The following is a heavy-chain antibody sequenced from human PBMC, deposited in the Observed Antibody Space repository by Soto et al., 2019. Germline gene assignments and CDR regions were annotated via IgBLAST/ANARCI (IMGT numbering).Heavy chain of an antibody. J-gene: IGHJ6*02. CDR1: GYTFTSYA. D-gene: IGHD1-26*01. CDR2: INAGNGNT. Sequence: ASVKVSCKASGYTFTSYAMHWVRQAPGQRLEWMGWINAGNGNTKYSQKFQGRVTITRDTSASTAYMELSSLRSEDTAVYYCASMGATHYYYYYRMDVWGQGTTVTVSS. CDR3: ASMGATHYYYYYRMDV. V-gene: IGHV1-3*01.